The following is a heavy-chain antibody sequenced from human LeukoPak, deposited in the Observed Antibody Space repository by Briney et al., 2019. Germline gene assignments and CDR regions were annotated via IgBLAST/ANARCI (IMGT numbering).Heavy chain of an antibody. Sequence: SETLSLTCTVSGGSISSGDYYWSWIRQPPGKGLEWIGYIHYSGSTYYNPSLKSRVTISVDTSKNQFSLKLSSVTAADTAVYYCAGGWSPYYFDYWGQGTLVTVSS. D-gene: IGHD6-13*01. V-gene: IGHV4-30-4*01. CDR3: AGGWSPYYFDY. CDR2: IHYSGST. J-gene: IGHJ4*02. CDR1: GGSISSGDYY.